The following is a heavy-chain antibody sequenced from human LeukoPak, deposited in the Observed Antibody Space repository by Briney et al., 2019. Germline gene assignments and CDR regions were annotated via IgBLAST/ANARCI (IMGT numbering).Heavy chain of an antibody. J-gene: IGHJ4*02. D-gene: IGHD3-22*01. V-gene: IGHV3-23*01. CDR1: GFTFSNYA. Sequence: GGSLRLSCAASGFTFSNYAMSWVRQAPVKGLEWVSAISGGGGSTYYADSVKGRFTISRDNSKNTLYLQMNSLRAEDTAVYYCAKARYYDSSGYFDYWGQGTLVTVSS. CDR3: AKARYYDSSGYFDY. CDR2: ISGGGGST.